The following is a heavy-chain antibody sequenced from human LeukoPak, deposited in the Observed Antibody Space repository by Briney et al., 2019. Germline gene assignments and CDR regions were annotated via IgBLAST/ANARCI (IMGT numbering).Heavy chain of an antibody. CDR2: IDYSGSS. J-gene: IGHJ4*02. V-gene: IGHV4-39*07. CDR3: AKSKLPTRDFDH. Sequence: PSETLSLTCTVSGGSFSSSPYYWAWIRQPPGKGLEWIGSIDYSGSSYYSPSLKSRVTMSVDTSKNQFSLRLSSVTAADTAAYYCAKSKLPTRDFDHWGQGTLVTVSS. CDR1: GGSFSSSPYY.